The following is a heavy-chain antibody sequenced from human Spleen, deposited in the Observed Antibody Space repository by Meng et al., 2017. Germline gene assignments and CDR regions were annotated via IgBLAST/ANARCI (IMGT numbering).Heavy chain of an antibody. CDR3: ARSPIDKYDLSALPLDY. CDR1: GFTFSAYA. D-gene: IGHD3-16*01. V-gene: IGHV3-23*01. Sequence: GESLKISCAASGFTFSAYAMHWVRQAPGKGLEWVSVISGSGGSGYYADSVKGRFTISRDNSKNTVFLQINSLRVEDTAVYYCARSPIDKYDLSALPLDYWGQGTLVTVSS. CDR2: ISGSGGSG. J-gene: IGHJ4*02.